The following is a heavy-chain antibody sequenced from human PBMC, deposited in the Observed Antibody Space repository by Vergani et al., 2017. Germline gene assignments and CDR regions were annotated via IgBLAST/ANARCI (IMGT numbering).Heavy chain of an antibody. CDR1: GFTVSSNY. CDR3: ARAEGATVWGYYYYYMDV. J-gene: IGHJ6*03. D-gene: IGHD4-11*01. Sequence: EVQLVESGGGLVQPGGSLRLSCAASGFTVSSNYMSWVRQAPGKGLEWVSVIYSGGSTIYDADSVKGRFTISRDNAKNSLYLQMNSLRAEDTAVYYCARAEGATVWGYYYYYMDVWGKGTTVTVSS. V-gene: IGHV3-66*01. CDR2: IYSGGSTI.